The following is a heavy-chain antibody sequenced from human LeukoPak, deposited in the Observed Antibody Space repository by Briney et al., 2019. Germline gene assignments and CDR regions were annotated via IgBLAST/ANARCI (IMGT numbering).Heavy chain of an antibody. D-gene: IGHD3-3*01. CDR1: GGSISSGDYY. Sequence: SETLSLTCTVSGGSISSGDYYWSWIRQPPGKGLEWIGSIYYSGSTYYNPSLKSRVTISVDTSKNQFSLKLSSVTAADTAVYYCARNGLYYDFWSGYYWGQGTLVTVSS. CDR3: ARNGLYYDFWSGYY. V-gene: IGHV4-39*01. J-gene: IGHJ4*02. CDR2: IYYSGST.